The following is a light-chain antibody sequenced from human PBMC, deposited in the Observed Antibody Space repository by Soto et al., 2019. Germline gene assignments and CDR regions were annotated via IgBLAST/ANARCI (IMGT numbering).Light chain of an antibody. Sequence: QSVLTQPPSASGTPGQRVTISCSRSSSNIGSNTVNWYQHLPGTAPKLLIYNNNQRPSGVPDRFSGSKSGTSASLAISGLQSEDEADYYCAAWDDSLNGYVFGTGTQLTVL. J-gene: IGLJ1*01. CDR3: AAWDDSLNGYV. CDR2: NNN. V-gene: IGLV1-44*01. CDR1: SSNIGSNT.